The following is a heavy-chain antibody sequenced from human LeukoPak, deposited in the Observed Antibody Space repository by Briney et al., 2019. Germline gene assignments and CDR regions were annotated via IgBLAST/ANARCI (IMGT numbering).Heavy chain of an antibody. CDR1: GFTFSNAW. Sequence: GGSLRLSCAASGFTFSNAWMSWVRQAPGKGLEWVGRIKSKTDGGTTDYAAPVKGRFTISRDDSKNTLYLQMNSLKTEDTAVYCCTTGRLAVDAFDIWGQGTMVTVSS. CDR3: TTGRLAVDAFDI. CDR2: IKSKTDGGTT. J-gene: IGHJ3*02. D-gene: IGHD3-3*01. V-gene: IGHV3-15*01.